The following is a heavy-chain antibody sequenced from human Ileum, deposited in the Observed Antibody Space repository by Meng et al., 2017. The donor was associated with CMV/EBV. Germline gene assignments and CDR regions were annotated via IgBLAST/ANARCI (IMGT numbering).Heavy chain of an antibody. Sequence: GESLKISCAASGFTSDTYVMNWVRQAPGKGPEWVSSISGSGRNTYYADAVKGRFTISRDNSKNMFYLQMNSLRVEDTAVYYCTKEGGDHYWGQGTLVTVSS. CDR2: ISGSGRNT. V-gene: IGHV3-23*01. CDR3: TKEGGDHY. CDR1: GFTSDTYV. D-gene: IGHD2-21*02. J-gene: IGHJ4*02.